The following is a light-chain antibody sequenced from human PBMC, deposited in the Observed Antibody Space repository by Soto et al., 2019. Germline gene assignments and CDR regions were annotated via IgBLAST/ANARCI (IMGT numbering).Light chain of an antibody. V-gene: IGKV3-11*01. J-gene: IGKJ5*01. CDR2: AAS. CDR3: QQRSNWPIT. Sequence: EIVLTQSPATLSLSPGEGATLSCRASQSVGRLLAWYQQKPGQAPRLVIYAASNRATGIPARFSGSGSGTDFTLTISSLEPEDFAVYYCQQRSNWPITFGQGTRLEIK. CDR1: QSVGRL.